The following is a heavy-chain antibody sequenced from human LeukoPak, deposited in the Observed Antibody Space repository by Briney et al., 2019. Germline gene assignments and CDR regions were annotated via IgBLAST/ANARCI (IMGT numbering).Heavy chain of an antibody. CDR2: IYYSGST. D-gene: IGHD5-24*01. V-gene: IGHV4-59*08. J-gene: IGHJ5*02. CDR1: GGSISSYY. CDR3: ARTENYIPEDWFDP. Sequence: NPSETLSLTCTVSGGSISSYYWSWIRQPPGKGLEWIGYIYYSGSTNYNPSLKSRVTISVDTSKNQFSLKLSSVTAADTAVYYCARTENYIPEDWFDPWGQGTPVTVSS.